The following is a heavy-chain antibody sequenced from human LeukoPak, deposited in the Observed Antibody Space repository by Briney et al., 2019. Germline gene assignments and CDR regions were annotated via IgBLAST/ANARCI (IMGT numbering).Heavy chain of an antibody. J-gene: IGHJ4*02. CDR3: AKGSGSYLSPLYYFDY. V-gene: IGHV3-23*01. CDR1: GYSISSGYY. CDR2: ISGSGGST. Sequence: ETLSLTCTVSGYSISSGYYWGWIRQPPGKGLEWVSAISGSGGSTYYADSVKGRFTISRDNSKNTLYLQMNSLRAEDTAVYYCAKGSGSYLSPLYYFDYWGQGTLVTVSS. D-gene: IGHD1-26*01.